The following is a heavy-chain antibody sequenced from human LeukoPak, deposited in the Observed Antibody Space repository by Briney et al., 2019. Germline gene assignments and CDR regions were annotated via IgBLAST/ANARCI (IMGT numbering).Heavy chain of an antibody. J-gene: IGHJ5*02. Sequence: SETLSLTCTVSGGSISSYYWSWIRQPPGKGLEWIGYIYYNGSTNYNPSLKSRVTISVDTSKNQFSLKLSSVTAADTAVYYCARGASIAARSNWFDPWGQGTLVTVSS. CDR1: GGSISSYY. V-gene: IGHV4-59*01. CDR3: ARGASIAARSNWFDP. CDR2: IYYNGST. D-gene: IGHD6-6*01.